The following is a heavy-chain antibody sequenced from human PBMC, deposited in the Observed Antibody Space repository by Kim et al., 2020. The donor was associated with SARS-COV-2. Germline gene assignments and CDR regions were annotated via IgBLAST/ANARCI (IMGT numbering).Heavy chain of an antibody. Sequence: GESLKISCKGSGYGFTSYWIGWVRQMPGKGLEWMGIIYPGDSDTRYSPSFQGQVTISADKSISTAYLQWSSLKASDTAMYYCARPYPEAVAGTRGSYYFDYWGQGTLVTVSS. CDR2: IYPGDSDT. CDR1: GYGFTSYW. J-gene: IGHJ4*02. D-gene: IGHD6-19*01. CDR3: ARPYPEAVAGTRGSYYFDY. V-gene: IGHV5-51*01.